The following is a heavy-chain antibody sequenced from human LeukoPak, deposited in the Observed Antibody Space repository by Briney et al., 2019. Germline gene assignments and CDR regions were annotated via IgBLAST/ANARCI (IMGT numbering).Heavy chain of an antibody. CDR3: AKDPRKAYSSGWYSDY. CDR2: ISYDGSNK. Sequence: PGGSLRLSCAASGFTFSSYGMHWVRQAPGKGLEWVAVISYDGSNKYYADSVKGRFTISRDNSKNTLYLQMNSLRAEDTAVYYCAKDPRKAYSSGWYSDYWGQGTLVTVSS. D-gene: IGHD6-19*01. J-gene: IGHJ4*02. CDR1: GFTFSSYG. V-gene: IGHV3-30*18.